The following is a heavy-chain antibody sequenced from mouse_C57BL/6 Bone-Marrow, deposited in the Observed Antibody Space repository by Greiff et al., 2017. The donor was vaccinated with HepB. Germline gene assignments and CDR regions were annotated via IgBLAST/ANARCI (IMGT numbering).Heavy chain of an antibody. CDR3: ARGPWTTVVGYFDY. D-gene: IGHD1-1*01. Sequence: EVQGVESGGDLVKPGGSLKLSCAASGFTFSSYGMSWVRQTPDRRLEWVATISSGGSYTYYPDSVKGRFTISRDNAKHTLYLQMSSLKSEDTAMYYCARGPWTTVVGYFDYWGQGTTLTVSS. V-gene: IGHV5-6*01. J-gene: IGHJ2*01. CDR1: GFTFSSYG. CDR2: ISSGGSYT.